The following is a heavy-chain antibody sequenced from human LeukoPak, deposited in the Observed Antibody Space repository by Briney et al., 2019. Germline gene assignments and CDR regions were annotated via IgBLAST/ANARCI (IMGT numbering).Heavy chain of an antibody. J-gene: IGHJ4*02. CDR1: GFTFSSYA. D-gene: IGHD6-13*01. CDR2: ISDSGGST. V-gene: IGHV3-23*01. CDR3: AKGGSSWYWGYFDY. Sequence: GGSLRLSCAASGFTFSSYAMSWVRQVPGKGLEWVSGISDSGGSTYYADSVKGRFTISRDNSKNTLYLQMNSLRAEDTAVYYCAKGGSSWYWGYFDYWGQGTLVTVSS.